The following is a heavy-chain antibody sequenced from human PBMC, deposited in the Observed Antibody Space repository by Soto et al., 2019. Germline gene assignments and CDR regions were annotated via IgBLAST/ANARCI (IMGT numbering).Heavy chain of an antibody. CDR3: ATDIYYSEHSAYYLPPPFDY. D-gene: IGHD3-22*01. Sequence: QLQLQESGPGLVKPSETLSLTCTVSDSSLSSGSYYWGWIRQPPGKGLEWIGAISYSGSTYYNPSVKTRATISIDPSKNQCSRRLSSDTAADTAVYYCATDIYYSEHSAYYLPPPFDYWGQGTLVTVSS. V-gene: IGHV4-39*01. CDR1: DSSLSSGSYY. J-gene: IGHJ4*02. CDR2: ISYSGST.